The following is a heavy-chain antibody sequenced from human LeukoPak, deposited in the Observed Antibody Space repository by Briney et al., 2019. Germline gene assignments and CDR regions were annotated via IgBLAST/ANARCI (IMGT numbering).Heavy chain of an antibody. Sequence: GGSLRLSCAASGFTFSSYAMHWVRQAPGKGLEWVAVISYDGSNKYYADSVKGRFTISRDNSKNTLYLQMNSLRAEDTAVYYCARGRGYSYGRRGDYWGQGTLVTVSS. D-gene: IGHD5-18*01. CDR1: GFTFSSYA. J-gene: IGHJ4*02. V-gene: IGHV3-30-3*01. CDR2: ISYDGSNK. CDR3: ARGRGYSYGRRGDY.